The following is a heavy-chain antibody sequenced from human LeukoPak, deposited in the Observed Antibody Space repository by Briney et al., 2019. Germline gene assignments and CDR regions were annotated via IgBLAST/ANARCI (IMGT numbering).Heavy chain of an antibody. J-gene: IGHJ6*03. CDR2: INPSGGST. D-gene: IGHD3-9*01. CDR1: GYTFTSYY. Sequence: GASVKVSCKASGYTFTSYYMHWVRQAPGQGLEWMGIINPSGGSTSYAQKFQGRVTMTRDMSTSTVYMELSSLRSEDTAVYYCARDHYYDILTGYLPMSHYYYMDVWGKGTTVTVSS. V-gene: IGHV1-46*01. CDR3: ARDHYYDILTGYLPMSHYYYMDV.